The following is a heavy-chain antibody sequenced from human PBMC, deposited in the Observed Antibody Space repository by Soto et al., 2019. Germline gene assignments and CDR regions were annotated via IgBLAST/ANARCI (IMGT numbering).Heavy chain of an antibody. D-gene: IGHD1-7*01. CDR3: ARGRLVAGTVDY. CDR1: GYTFTSYD. Sequence: QVQLVQSGAEVKKPGASVKVSCKASGYTFTSYDIKWVRQATGRGLEWMGWMNPSTGSTGFAQKFQGRVTMISNTSISTAYLELSSLTSEDTAVYYCARGRLVAGTVDYWGQGTLVTVSS. CDR2: MNPSTGST. V-gene: IGHV1-8*01. J-gene: IGHJ4*02.